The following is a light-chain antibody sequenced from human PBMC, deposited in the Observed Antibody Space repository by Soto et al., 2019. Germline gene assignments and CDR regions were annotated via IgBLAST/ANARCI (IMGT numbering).Light chain of an antibody. CDR1: QDIRYF. V-gene: IGKV1-27*01. J-gene: IGKJ3*01. CDR2: AAS. CDR3: QKYSSVPV. Sequence: DIQMTQSPTSLSASVGDRVTITCRASQDIRYFVAWYQQKLGKAPKLLIYAASTLQSGVPSRFSGSGSGTDFTLTINSLQPEDVATYSCQKYSSVPVFGPGTKVEIK.